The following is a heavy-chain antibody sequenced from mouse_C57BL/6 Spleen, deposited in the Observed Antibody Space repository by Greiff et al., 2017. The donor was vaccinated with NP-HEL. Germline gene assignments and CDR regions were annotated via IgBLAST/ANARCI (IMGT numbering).Heavy chain of an antibody. D-gene: IGHD2-5*01. J-gene: IGHJ3*01. V-gene: IGHV1-19*01. CDR1: GYTFTDYY. CDR3: APSFSNWLAY. Sequence: VQLKQSGPVLVKPGASVKMSCKASGYTFTDYYMNWVKQSHGKSLEWIGVINPYNGGTSYNQKFKGKATLTVDKSSSTAYMELNSLTSEDSAVYYCAPSFSNWLAYWGQGTLVTVSA. CDR2: INPYNGGT.